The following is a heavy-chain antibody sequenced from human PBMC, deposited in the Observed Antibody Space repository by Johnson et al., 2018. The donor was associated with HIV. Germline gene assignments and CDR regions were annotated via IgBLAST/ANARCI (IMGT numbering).Heavy chain of an antibody. CDR2: IKRKSDGGTP. V-gene: IGHV3-15*02. CDR3: AGLPDAFDI. CDR1: GFSFSNTW. Sequence: VQLVESGGTLVKPGGSLRLSCAASGFSFSNTWLSWVRQAPGKGLEWVARIKRKSDGGTPDYAAPVKGRFSISRDDSKSTVYLQMNSLKTEDSAVYYCAGLPDAFDIWGQGTMVTVSS. J-gene: IGHJ3*02. D-gene: IGHD5-12*01.